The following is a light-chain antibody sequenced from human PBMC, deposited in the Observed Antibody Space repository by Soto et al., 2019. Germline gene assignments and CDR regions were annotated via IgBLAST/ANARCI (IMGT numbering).Light chain of an antibody. J-gene: IGKJ1*01. CDR1: QSVSSF. Sequence: DKVMTQSPATLSTPPGERATLSCRASQSVSSFLAWYQQKPGEAPRLLIYGASTMATGIPARFSGSGSGTEFTLTISGLQSEDFAVYYCQQYFNWPPWTFGQGTNVE. CDR2: GAS. V-gene: IGKV3-15*01. CDR3: QQYFNWPPWT.